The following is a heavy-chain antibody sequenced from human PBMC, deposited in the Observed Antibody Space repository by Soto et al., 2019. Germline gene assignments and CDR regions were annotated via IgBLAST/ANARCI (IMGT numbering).Heavy chain of an antibody. J-gene: IGHJ3*02. CDR2: ISGSGTTA. CDR3: AKTSDGWVSAFEI. V-gene: IGHV3-23*01. CDR1: GFVFSSYA. Sequence: EVQLLESGGGLVQPGGSLRLSCAASGFVFSSYAMSWVRQAPGKGLEWVSAISGSGTTAYYADSVKGRFIFSRDNPKNTMYLQMNSLRAEDKAVYFCAKTSDGWVSAFEICSEGTVVTVSS. D-gene: IGHD2-21*02.